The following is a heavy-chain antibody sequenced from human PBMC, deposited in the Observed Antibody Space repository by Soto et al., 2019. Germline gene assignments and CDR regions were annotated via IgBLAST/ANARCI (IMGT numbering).Heavy chain of an antibody. V-gene: IGHV4-4*02. CDR3: ARVFSSGSGWMYYFDF. D-gene: IGHD6-25*01. J-gene: IGHJ4*02. Sequence: QVQLRESGPGLVEASGTLSLTCEVSTGSISSGNWWSWVRQPPGKGLEWIGEIYYTGATNYNPSLKSRLTITIDKSKDHFSLSLRSATAADTAVYYCARVFSSGSGWMYYFDFWGQGTLVSVSS. CDR2: IYYTGAT. CDR1: TGSISSGNW.